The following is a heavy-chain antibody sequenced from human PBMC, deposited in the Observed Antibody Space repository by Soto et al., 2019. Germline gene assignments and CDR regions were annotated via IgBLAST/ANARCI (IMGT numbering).Heavy chain of an antibody. V-gene: IGHV1-69*04. D-gene: IGHD3-9*01. J-gene: IGHJ5*02. CDR2: IIPILGIT. CDR1: GGTFSSYT. Sequence: GASVKVSCKASGGTFSSYTISWVRQAPGQGLEWMGRIIPILGITNYAQKFQGRVTITADKSTSTAYMELSSLRSEDTAVYYCARDGPLGTGYYDAWGQGTLVTVSS. CDR3: ARDGPLGTGYYDA.